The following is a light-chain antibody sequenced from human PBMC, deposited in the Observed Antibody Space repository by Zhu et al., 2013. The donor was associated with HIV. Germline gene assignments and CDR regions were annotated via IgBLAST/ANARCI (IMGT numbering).Light chain of an antibody. CDR2: GAS. CDR3: QQFNSYLFT. V-gene: IGKV3D-7*01. J-gene: IGKJ3*01. CDR1: QSVSSSF. Sequence: PGERVTLSCRASQSVSSSFLTWYHQKPGQAPRLLIYGASTRATSIPPRFSGSGSGTDFTLTISSLQPEDFATYYCQQFNSYLFTFGPGTKVDVK.